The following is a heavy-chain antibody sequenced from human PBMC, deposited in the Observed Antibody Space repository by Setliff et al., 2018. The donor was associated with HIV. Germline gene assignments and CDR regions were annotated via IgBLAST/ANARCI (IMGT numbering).Heavy chain of an antibody. V-gene: IGHV4-38-2*01. D-gene: IGHD4-17*01. Sequence: PSETLSLTCGVSGYSISSGYYWGWIRQPPGKGLEWIGSIYHNGITYYNPSLKSRVTISVDTSRNQFSLKLSSVTAAATAIYYCARRIYGNNPYFDYWSQGTLVTVSS. CDR3: ARRIYGNNPYFDY. J-gene: IGHJ4*02. CDR2: IYHNGIT. CDR1: GYSISSGYY.